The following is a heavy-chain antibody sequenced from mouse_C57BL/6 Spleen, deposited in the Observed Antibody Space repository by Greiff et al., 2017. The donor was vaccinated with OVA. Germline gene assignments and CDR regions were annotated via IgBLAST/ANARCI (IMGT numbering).Heavy chain of an antibody. V-gene: IGHV2-5*01. D-gene: IGHD2-3*01. J-gene: IGHJ3*01. CDR1: GFSLTSYG. CDR2: IWRGGST. CDR3: AKNDDDYPAWFAY. Sequence: VQLQQSGPGLVQPSQSLSITCTVSGFSLTSYGVHWVRQSPGTGLEWLGVIWRGGSTDYNAAIMSRLSITKDNSKSQVFYKMNSLQADDTAIYYCAKNDDDYPAWFAYWGQGTLVTVSA.